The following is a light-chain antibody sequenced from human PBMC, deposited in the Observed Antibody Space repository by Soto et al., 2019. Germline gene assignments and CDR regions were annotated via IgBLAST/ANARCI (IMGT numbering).Light chain of an antibody. CDR1: QSISSW. CDR3: QQYDSYPRT. CDR2: KAS. V-gene: IGKV1-5*03. Sequence: DIQMTQSPSTLSASVGDRVTITCRASQSISSWLAWYQQKPGKAPKLLIYKASSLESGVPSRFSGSGSGTEFTLTISCVQPDDLATYYCQQYDSYPRTFGQGTKVEIK. J-gene: IGKJ1*01.